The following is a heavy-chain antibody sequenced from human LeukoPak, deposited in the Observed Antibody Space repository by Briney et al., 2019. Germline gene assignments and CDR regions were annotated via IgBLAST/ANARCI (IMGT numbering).Heavy chain of an antibody. CDR3: AKDQWNPDF. CDR1: GFTFWSCG. V-gene: IGHV3-30*18. D-gene: IGHD6-19*01. CDR2: ISYDGSNK. Sequence: GGSLRLSCAASGFTFWSCGMHWVRQAPGKGLEWVALISYDGSNKYFADSVKGRFTISRDNSKNLVFLQMNSLRAEDTAVYYCAKDQWNPDFWGQGTLVSVSS. J-gene: IGHJ4*02.